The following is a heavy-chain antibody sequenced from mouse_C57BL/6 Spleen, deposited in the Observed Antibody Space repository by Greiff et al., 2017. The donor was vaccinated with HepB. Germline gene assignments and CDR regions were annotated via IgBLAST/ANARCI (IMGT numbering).Heavy chain of an antibody. CDR2: IYYSGTI. CDR1: GISITTGNYR. D-gene: IGHD3-2*02. CDR3: ARVPTAQATWNYFDY. J-gene: IGHJ2*01. Sequence: EVKVEESGPGLVKPSQTVFLTCTVTGISITTGNYRWSWIRQFPGNKLEWIGYIYYSGTITYNPSLTSRTTITRDTPKNQFFLEMNSLTAEDTATYYCARVPTAQATWNYFDYWGQGTTLTVSS. V-gene: IGHV3-5*01.